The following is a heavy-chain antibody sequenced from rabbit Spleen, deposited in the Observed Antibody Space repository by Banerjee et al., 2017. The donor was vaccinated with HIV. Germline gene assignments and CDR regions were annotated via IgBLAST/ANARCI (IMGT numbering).Heavy chain of an antibody. Sequence: QEQLVESGGGLVKPEGSLTLTCKASGFSFSDRDVMCWVRQAPGKGLEWIGDIYPVFGITNYANWMKGRFTISSDNAQNTVDLQMNSLTAADTATYFCARFYAGYGDFGYAAMWGPGTLVTVS. D-gene: IGHD7-1*01. CDR2: IYPVFGIT. J-gene: IGHJ4*01. CDR3: ARFYAGYGDFGYAAM. CDR1: GFSFSDRDV. V-gene: IGHV1S47*01.